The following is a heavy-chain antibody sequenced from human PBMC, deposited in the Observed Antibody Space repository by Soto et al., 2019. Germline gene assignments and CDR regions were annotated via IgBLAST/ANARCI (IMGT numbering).Heavy chain of an antibody. Sequence: SVKVSCKASGGTFSSYAISWVRQAPGQGLEWMGGIIPIFGTANYAQKFQGRVTITADESTSTAYMELSSLRSEDTAVYYCAGGPGTAMVYYYYYGMDVWGQGTTVTVSS. CDR2: IIPIFGTA. CDR3: AGGPGTAMVYYYYYGMDV. J-gene: IGHJ6*02. D-gene: IGHD5-18*01. CDR1: GGTFSSYA. V-gene: IGHV1-69*13.